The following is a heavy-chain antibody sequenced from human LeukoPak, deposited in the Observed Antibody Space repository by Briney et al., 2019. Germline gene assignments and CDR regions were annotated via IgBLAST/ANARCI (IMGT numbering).Heavy chain of an antibody. Sequence: SETLSLTCNVSGGSIISHYRSWIRQPPGKGLEWIGYIYYSVNTNYNPPLKSRVTISIDTSKNQFSLKLSSVTAADTAVYYCARHGLYDRSGYYTFDYWGQGTPVTVSS. CDR1: GGSIISHY. V-gene: IGHV4-59*08. J-gene: IGHJ4*02. CDR3: ARHGLYDRSGYYTFDY. CDR2: IYYSVNT. D-gene: IGHD3-22*01.